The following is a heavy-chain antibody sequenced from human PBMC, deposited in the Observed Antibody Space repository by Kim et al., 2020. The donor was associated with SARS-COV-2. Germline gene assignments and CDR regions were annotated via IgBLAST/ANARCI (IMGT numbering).Heavy chain of an antibody. CDR2: ISYDGSNK. J-gene: IGHJ4*02. CDR1: GFTFSSYG. Sequence: GGSLRLSCAASGFTFSSYGMHWVRQAPGKGLEWVAVISYDGSNKYYADSVKGRFTISRDNSKNTLYLQMNSLRAEDTAVYYCAKDGWRFGELFPFDYWGQGTLVTVSS. D-gene: IGHD3-10*01. V-gene: IGHV3-30*18. CDR3: AKDGWRFGELFPFDY.